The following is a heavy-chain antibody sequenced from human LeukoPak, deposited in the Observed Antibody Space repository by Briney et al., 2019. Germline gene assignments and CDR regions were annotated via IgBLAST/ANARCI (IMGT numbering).Heavy chain of an antibody. CDR2: IGGSGGST. J-gene: IGHJ3*02. V-gene: IGHV3-23*01. D-gene: IGHD3-22*01. CDR1: GFIFSTYA. CDR3: AKEKYDSSGSDAFDI. Sequence: PGGSLRLSCVASGFIFSTYAMSWVRQAPGKGLEWVSAIGGSGGSTPYADSVKGRFTISRDNSKNTLYLQMNSLRAEDTAVYYCAKEKYDSSGSDAFDIWGQGTMVTVSS.